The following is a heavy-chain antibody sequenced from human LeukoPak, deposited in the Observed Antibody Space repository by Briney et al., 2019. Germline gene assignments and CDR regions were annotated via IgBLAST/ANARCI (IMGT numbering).Heavy chain of an antibody. CDR1: GFTFSSYG. V-gene: IGHV3-33*06. Sequence: PGGSLRLSCAAFGFTFSSYGMHWVRQAPGKGLEWVAVIWYDGSNKYYADSVKGRFTISRDNSKNTLYLQMNSLRAEDTAVYYCAKDLYYYDSSGYYLSLDYWGQGTLVTVSS. D-gene: IGHD3-22*01. J-gene: IGHJ4*02. CDR2: IWYDGSNK. CDR3: AKDLYYYDSSGYYLSLDY.